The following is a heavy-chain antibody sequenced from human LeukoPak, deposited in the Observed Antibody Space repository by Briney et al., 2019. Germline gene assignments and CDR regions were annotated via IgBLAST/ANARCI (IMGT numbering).Heavy chain of an antibody. Sequence: PSETLSLTCTVSGGSISSSSYYWGWIRQPPGKGLEWIGSIYYSGSTYYNPSLKSRVTISVDTSKNQFSLKLSSVTAADMAVYYCARRGNNYDGSGFSFDSWGQGTLVTVSS. CDR3: ARRGNNYDGSGFSFDS. CDR1: GGSISSSSYY. J-gene: IGHJ4*02. V-gene: IGHV4-39*01. D-gene: IGHD3-22*01. CDR2: IYYSGST.